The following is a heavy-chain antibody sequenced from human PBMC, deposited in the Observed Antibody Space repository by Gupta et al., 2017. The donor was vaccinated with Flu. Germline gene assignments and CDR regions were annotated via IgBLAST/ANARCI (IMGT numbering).Heavy chain of an antibody. Sequence: FSNYWMHWVRQVPGRGLMWVSRINSDGTTTTYADSVKGRFTISRDNAKNTLHLQMNSLRVEDTAMYCCARIRGGASYYDYWGQGTLVTVAS. CDR3: ARIRGGASYYDY. D-gene: IGHD3-10*01. J-gene: IGHJ4*02. V-gene: IGHV3-74*01. CDR2: INSDGTTT. CDR1: FSNYW.